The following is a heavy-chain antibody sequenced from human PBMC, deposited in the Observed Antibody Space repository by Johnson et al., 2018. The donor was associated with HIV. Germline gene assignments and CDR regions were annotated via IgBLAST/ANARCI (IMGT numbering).Heavy chain of an antibody. CDR2: INWNGGDT. CDR1: GFIFDDYG. CDR3: AREPLDGVYAFDI. J-gene: IGHJ3*02. D-gene: IGHD2-2*03. V-gene: IGHV3-20*04. Sequence: MLLVESGGGVVRPGGSLRLSCAASGFIFDDYGMSWVRQAPGKGLEWVSGINWNGGDTGYADSVKGRFTISRDNAKNSLYLQMNSLRAEDTAVYYCAREPLDGVYAFDIWGQGTMVTVSS.